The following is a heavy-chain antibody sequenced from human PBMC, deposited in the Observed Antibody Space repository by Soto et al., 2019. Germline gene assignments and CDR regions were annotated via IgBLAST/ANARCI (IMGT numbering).Heavy chain of an antibody. CDR1: GYSFTSYW. Sequence: GESLKISCKCSGYSFTSYWIGWVRQMPGKGLEWMGIIYPGDSDTRYSPSFQGQVTISADKSISTAYLQWSSLKASDTAMYYRARPPGGVHDAFDIWGQGTMVTVSS. D-gene: IGHD2-8*02. J-gene: IGHJ3*02. CDR2: IYPGDSDT. V-gene: IGHV5-51*01. CDR3: ARPPGGVHDAFDI.